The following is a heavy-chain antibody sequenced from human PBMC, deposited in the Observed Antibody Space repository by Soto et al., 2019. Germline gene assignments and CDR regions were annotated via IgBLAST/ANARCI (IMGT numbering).Heavy chain of an antibody. CDR1: GFTFSSYS. J-gene: IGHJ4*02. CDR2: ISSSSSYI. Sequence: EVQLVESGGGLVKPGGPLRLSCAASGFTFSSYSLNWVRQPPGKGLEWSSSISSSSSYINYADSVKGRFTISRDNAKNSRYLQMNSLRAEDTAVYYCARDPEGYYDSSGYYDYWGQGTLVTVSS. CDR3: ARDPEGYYDSSGYYDY. V-gene: IGHV3-21*01. D-gene: IGHD3-22*01.